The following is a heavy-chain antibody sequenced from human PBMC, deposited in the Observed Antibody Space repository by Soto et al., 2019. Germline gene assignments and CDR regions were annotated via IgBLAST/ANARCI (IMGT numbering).Heavy chain of an antibody. CDR3: VRDMDSYGTFDY. Sequence: GGSLRLSCAASGFTFSSYAMHWVRQAPGKGLEWVAVISYDGSNKYYADSVKGRFTISRDNSKNTLYLQMNSLRAEDTAVYYCVRDMDSYGTFDYWGQGTLVTVSS. V-gene: IGHV3-30-3*01. CDR2: ISYDGSNK. J-gene: IGHJ4*02. D-gene: IGHD5-18*01. CDR1: GFTFSSYA.